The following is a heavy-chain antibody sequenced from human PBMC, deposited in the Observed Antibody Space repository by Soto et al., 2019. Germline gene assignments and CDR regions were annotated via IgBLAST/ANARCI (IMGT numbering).Heavy chain of an antibody. V-gene: IGHV1-69*13. CDR1: GGTFSSYA. D-gene: IGHD2-8*01. CDR2: IIPIFGTA. J-gene: IGHJ6*02. CDR3: ARGIFRDVLYADYYYGMDV. Sequence: GASVKVSCKASGGTFSSYAISWVRQAPGQGLEWMGGIIPIFGTANYAQKFQGRVTITADESTSTAYMELSSLRPEDTAVYYCARGIFRDVLYADYYYGMDVWGQGTTVTVSS.